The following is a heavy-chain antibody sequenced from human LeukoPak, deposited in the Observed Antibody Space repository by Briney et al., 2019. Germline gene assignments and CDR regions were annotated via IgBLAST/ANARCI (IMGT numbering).Heavy chain of an antibody. CDR1: GGSISSSSYY. CDR3: ARSSPYCDFWSGYFGGVPATVGPNWFDP. J-gene: IGHJ5*02. V-gene: IGHV4-39*07. D-gene: IGHD3-3*01. CDR2: IYYSGST. Sequence: PSETLSLTCTVSGGSISSSSYYWGWIRQPPGKGLEWIGSIYYSGSTYYNPSLKSRVTISVDTSKNQFSLKLSSVTAADTAVYYCARSSPYCDFWSGYFGGVPATVGPNWFDPWGQGTLVTVSS.